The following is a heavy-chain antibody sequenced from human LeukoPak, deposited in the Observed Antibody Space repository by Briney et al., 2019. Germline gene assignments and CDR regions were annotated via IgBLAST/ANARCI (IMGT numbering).Heavy chain of an antibody. CDR2: INAGNGNT. Sequence: ASVKVSCKASGYTFTSYAMHWVRQAPGQRLEWMGWINAGNGNTKYSQKFQGRVTMTEDTSTDTAYMELSSLRSEDTAVYYCATYSSAHRWYYYYGMDVWGQGTTVTVSS. J-gene: IGHJ6*02. D-gene: IGHD5-18*01. CDR1: GYTFTSYA. V-gene: IGHV1-3*01. CDR3: ATYSSAHRWYYYYGMDV.